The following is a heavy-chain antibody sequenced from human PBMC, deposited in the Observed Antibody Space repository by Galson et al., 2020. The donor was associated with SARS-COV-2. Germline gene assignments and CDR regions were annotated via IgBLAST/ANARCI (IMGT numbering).Heavy chain of an antibody. V-gene: IGHV3-20*01. Sequence: GGSLRLSCTTSGFTFDDYDMTWVRQVPGKGLEWVSGINWNGDSTGYADSVKGRFTISRDNAKNSLYLEMSSLRADDSALYHCARARFNWNSSRLDAWG. CDR1: GFTFDDYD. D-gene: IGHD1-7*01. J-gene: IGHJ6*01. CDR3: ARARFNWNSSRLDA. CDR2: INWNGDST.